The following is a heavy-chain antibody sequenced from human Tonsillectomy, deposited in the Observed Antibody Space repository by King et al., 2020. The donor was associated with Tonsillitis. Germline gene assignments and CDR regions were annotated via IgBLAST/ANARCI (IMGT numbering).Heavy chain of an antibody. CDR1: GXXFSSYA. CDR3: VKDWAARSGWYDAFDI. CDR2: ISSNGGST. D-gene: IGHD6-19*01. V-gene: IGHV3-64D*06. J-gene: IGHJ3*02. Sequence: VQLVESGGGLVQPGGSLRLSCSASGXXFSSYAMHWVRQAPGKGLEYVSAISSNGGSTYYADSVKGRFTISRENSKNTLYLQMSSMRAEDTAVYYCVKDWAARSGWYDAFDIWGQGTMVTVSS.